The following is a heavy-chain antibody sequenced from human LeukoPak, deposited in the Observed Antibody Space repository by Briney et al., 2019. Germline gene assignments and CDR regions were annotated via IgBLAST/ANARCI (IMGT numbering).Heavy chain of an antibody. CDR1: GYSISSGYY. CDR3: ARAPYSSSTRFDP. Sequence: SETLSLTCTVSGYSISSGYYWSWIRQPPGKGLEWIGYIYYSGSTNYNPSLKSRVTISVDTSKNQFSLKLSSVTAADTAVYYCARAPYSSSTRFDPWGQGTLVTVSS. CDR2: IYYSGST. D-gene: IGHD6-6*01. J-gene: IGHJ5*02. V-gene: IGHV4-61*01.